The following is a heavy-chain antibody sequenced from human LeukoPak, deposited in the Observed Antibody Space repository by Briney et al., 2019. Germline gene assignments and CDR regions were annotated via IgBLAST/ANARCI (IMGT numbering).Heavy chain of an antibody. J-gene: IGHJ1*01. CDR1: GFNFSYYS. CDR2: IDSSSATT. CDR3: AGSTVWSGIYQY. Sequence: PGGSLRLSCAASGFNFSYYSMTWVRQAPGKGLEWVSYIDSSSATTYYADSVKGRFIISRDNAKNSLFLQINSLRAEDTAVYYCAGSTVWSGIYQYWGQGTLVTVPS. V-gene: IGHV3-48*01. D-gene: IGHD3-3*01.